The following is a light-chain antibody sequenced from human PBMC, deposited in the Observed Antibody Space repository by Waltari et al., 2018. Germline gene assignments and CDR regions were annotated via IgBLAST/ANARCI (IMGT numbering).Light chain of an antibody. Sequence: QLVLTQPPSASASLGASVKLTCTLSSAHSDYAIAWHQPQPRKGPRYLMRVNSDGSHKKGDGIPDRFSGSSSGAERFLTISSLQSEDEADYFCQTWGFGIEVFGGGTKLTVL. CDR3: QTWGFGIEV. CDR2: VNSDGSH. J-gene: IGLJ3*02. V-gene: IGLV4-69*01. CDR1: SAHSDYA.